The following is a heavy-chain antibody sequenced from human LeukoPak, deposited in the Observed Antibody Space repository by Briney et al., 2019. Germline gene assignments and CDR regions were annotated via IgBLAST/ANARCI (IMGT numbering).Heavy chain of an antibody. V-gene: IGHV1-46*01. J-gene: IGHJ5*02. CDR3: ARGGRVGLLWFGESNHL. CDR1: GYTFTSYY. D-gene: IGHD3-10*01. Sequence: AASVKVSCKASGYTFTSYYIYWVRQAPGQGLEWMGIINPSTDGTSYAQKFQGRVTMTRDTSTSTVYMELSSLRSEDTAVYYSARGGRVGLLWFGESNHLWGQGTLVTVSS. CDR2: INPSTDGT.